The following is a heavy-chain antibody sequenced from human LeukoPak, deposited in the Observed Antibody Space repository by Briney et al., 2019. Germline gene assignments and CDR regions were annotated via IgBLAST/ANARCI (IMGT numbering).Heavy chain of an antibody. V-gene: IGHV3-23*01. CDR1: GFTFSSYA. J-gene: IGHJ4*02. D-gene: IGHD4-23*01. CDR3: AKDGALLRWPVYYFDY. CDR2: ISGSGGST. Sequence: GGSLRLSCAASGFTFSSYAMSWVRQAPGKGLEWVSAISGSGGSTYYADSVKGRFTISRDNSKDTLYLQMNSLRAEDTAVYYCAKDGALLRWPVYYFDYWGQGTLVTVSS.